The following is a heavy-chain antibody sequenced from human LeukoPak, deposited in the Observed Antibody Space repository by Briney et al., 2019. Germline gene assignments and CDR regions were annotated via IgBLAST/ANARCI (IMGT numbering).Heavy chain of an antibody. CDR2: INHSGST. Sequence: PSETLSLTCAVYGGSFSGYYWSWIRQPPGKGLEWIGEINHSGSTNYNPSLKSRVTISVDTSKNQFSLKLSSVTAADTAVYYCARGGATPIEYHDAFDIWGQGTMVTVSS. J-gene: IGHJ3*02. D-gene: IGHD2-2*01. CDR3: ARGGATPIEYHDAFDI. CDR1: GGSFSGYY. V-gene: IGHV4-34*01.